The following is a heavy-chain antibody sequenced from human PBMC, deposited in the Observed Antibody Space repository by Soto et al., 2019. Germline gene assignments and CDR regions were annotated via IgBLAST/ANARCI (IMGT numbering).Heavy chain of an antibody. V-gene: IGHV3-53*02. CDR3: ASIRIPYVSDRRLAAFYFDY. D-gene: IGHD2-15*01. CDR2: IYPGGDT. J-gene: IGHJ4*02. Sequence: EVQLVETGGGLIQPGGSLRLSCAASEFTVSSHHMSWVRQAPGKGLEWVSVIYPGGDTYYAASVRGRFTISRDNSKNTLYLHMNSLRAEDTAVYYCASIRIPYVSDRRLAAFYFDYWGQGTLVTVSS. CDR1: EFTVSSHH.